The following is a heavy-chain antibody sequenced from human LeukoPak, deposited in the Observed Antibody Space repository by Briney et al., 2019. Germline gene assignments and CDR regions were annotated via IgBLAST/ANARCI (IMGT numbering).Heavy chain of an antibody. Sequence: SQSLSLTCTVSGGSISSGGYYCSWIRQHPGRGLEWIGSILYSGSTYYNPSLKSRATISVYTAKNQFSLQLSSVTAEDTAVYHCARDLPKRNEYSSSLALDYWRQGTLVSVSS. V-gene: IGHV4-31*03. J-gene: IGHJ4*02. CDR1: GGSISSGGYY. D-gene: IGHD6-6*01. CDR2: ILYSGST. CDR3: ARDLPKRNEYSSSLALDY.